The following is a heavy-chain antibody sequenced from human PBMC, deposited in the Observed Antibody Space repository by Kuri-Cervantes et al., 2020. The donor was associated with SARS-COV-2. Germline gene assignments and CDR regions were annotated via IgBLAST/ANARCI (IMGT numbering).Heavy chain of an antibody. J-gene: IGHJ6*03. Sequence: SETLSLTCNVSGASMSSNFWSWIRQPPGKGLEWIGYVDHNGNGNYNPSLKSRVTMAVDMSKNQFSLRLISVTAADTAVYYCARRPSYDGTGVYYYYMDAWGKGNTVPVSS. V-gene: IGHV4-59*08. CDR1: GASMSSNF. CDR2: VDHNGNG. D-gene: IGHD1-7*01. CDR3: ARRPSYDGTGVYYYYMDA.